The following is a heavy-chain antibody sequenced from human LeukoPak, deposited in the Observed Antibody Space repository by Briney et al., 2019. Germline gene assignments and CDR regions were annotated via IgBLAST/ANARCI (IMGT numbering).Heavy chain of an antibody. Sequence: GGSLRLSCAGSGFTFSDFWMTWVRQTPGKGLEWVANIKEDGTEKNLVDSVKGRFTISRDNTKNLLFLEMNNLRGDDTAIYYCVRESRPGGAMYHNLDYWGQGTLVAVSS. J-gene: IGHJ4*02. CDR3: VRESRPGGAMYHNLDY. V-gene: IGHV3-7*01. CDR1: GFTFSDFW. CDR2: IKEDGTEK. D-gene: IGHD1-1*01.